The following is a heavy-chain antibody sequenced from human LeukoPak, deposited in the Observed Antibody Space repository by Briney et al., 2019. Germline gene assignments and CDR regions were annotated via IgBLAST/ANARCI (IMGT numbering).Heavy chain of an antibody. Sequence: SETLSLTCTVSGGSISSYYWNWIRQPPGKGLEWIGYIYYSGTTNYNPSLKSRVSMSVDTSKNQFSLKLSSVTAADTAVYYCARVRSSSWGFIDYWGQGTLVTVSS. CDR3: ARVRSSSWGFIDY. J-gene: IGHJ4*02. V-gene: IGHV4-59*01. CDR1: GGSISSYY. D-gene: IGHD2-2*01. CDR2: IYYSGTT.